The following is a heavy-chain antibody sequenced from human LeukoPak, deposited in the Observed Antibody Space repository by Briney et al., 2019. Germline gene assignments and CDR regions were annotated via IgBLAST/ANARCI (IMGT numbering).Heavy chain of an antibody. Sequence: ASVKVSXKVSGYTLTELSMHWVRQAPGKGLEWMGGFDPEDGETIYAQKFQGRVTMTEDTSTDTAYMELSSLRSEDTAVYYCATARLYDSSGYYYEIFDYWGQGTLVTVSS. CDR2: FDPEDGET. CDR3: ATARLYDSSGYYYEIFDY. V-gene: IGHV1-24*01. J-gene: IGHJ4*02. D-gene: IGHD3-22*01. CDR1: GYTLTELS.